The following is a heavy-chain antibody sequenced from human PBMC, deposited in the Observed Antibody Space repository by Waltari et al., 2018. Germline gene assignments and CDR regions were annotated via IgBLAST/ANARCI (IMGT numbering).Heavy chain of an antibody. Sequence: QVQLQESGQGLVKPSQTLSLTCTVSGGSIDSGIYHWLWTRQPAGKGLEWIGYLYSTGGTVYNPSLKSRVTISGDASKNQFSLRLSSVTAADTAVYYCASYQSIEKTLDFWGQGTPVTVSS. CDR2: LYSTGGT. CDR3: ASYQSIEKTLDF. V-gene: IGHV4-61*09. J-gene: IGHJ4*02. CDR1: GGSIDSGIYH. D-gene: IGHD2-2*01.